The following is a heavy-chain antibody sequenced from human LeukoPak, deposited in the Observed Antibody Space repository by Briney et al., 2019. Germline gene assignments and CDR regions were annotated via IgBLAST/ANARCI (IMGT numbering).Heavy chain of an antibody. D-gene: IGHD3-22*01. Sequence: GASVKVSCKASGYTFTSYYMHWVRQAPGQGLEWMGIINPSGGGTSYAQKFQGRVTMTRDTSTSTVYMELSSLRSEDTAVYYCARQGDYYDSSGYYYGFDYWGQGTLVTVSS. CDR3: ARQGDYYDSSGYYYGFDY. V-gene: IGHV1-46*01. CDR2: INPSGGGT. J-gene: IGHJ4*02. CDR1: GYTFTSYY.